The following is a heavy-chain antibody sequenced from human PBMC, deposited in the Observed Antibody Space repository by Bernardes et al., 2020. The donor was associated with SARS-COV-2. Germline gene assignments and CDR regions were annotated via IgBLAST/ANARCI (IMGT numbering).Heavy chain of an antibody. CDR2: IDPSDSYT. J-gene: IGHJ5*02. Sequence: GESLKISCKGSGYSFTSYWITWVRQMPGKGLEWMGRIDPSDSYTNYSPSFQGHVTISADKSISTAYLQWSSLKASDTAMYYCAGQGSGSYNNWFDPGGQGTLVTVTS. CDR1: GYSFTSYW. V-gene: IGHV5-10-1*01. CDR3: AGQGSGSYNNWFDP. D-gene: IGHD1-26*01.